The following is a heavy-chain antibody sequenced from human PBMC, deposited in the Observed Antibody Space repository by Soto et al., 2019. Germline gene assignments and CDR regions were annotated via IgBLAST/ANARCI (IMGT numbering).Heavy chain of an antibody. Sequence: SETLSLTCAVYGGSISGYYWSWISKTPGKGLEWIGEINHSGSTNYNPSLKSRVTISVDTSKNQFSLKLSSVTAADTAVYYCARVGGDPYYYYYGMDVWGQGTTVTVSS. CDR3: ARVGGDPYYYYYGMDV. CDR1: GGSISGYY. V-gene: IGHV4-34*01. D-gene: IGHD4-17*01. CDR2: INHSGST. J-gene: IGHJ6*02.